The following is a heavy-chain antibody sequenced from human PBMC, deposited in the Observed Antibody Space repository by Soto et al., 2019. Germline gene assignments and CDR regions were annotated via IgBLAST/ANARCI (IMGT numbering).Heavy chain of an antibody. V-gene: IGHV1-18*01. CDR1: GSTCTSYG. CDR3: ASDVPRLDY. Sequence: QDQLVQSGAEVKKPGASVKVSCKASGSTCTSYGISWVRQAPGQGREWMGWISGYNGNTNYAQKLQARVTMATDTSTGTAYMELRSLRSDVTAVYYCASDVPRLDYWGQGTRFTVSS. J-gene: IGHJ4*02. CDR2: ISGYNGNT. D-gene: IGHD3-10*02.